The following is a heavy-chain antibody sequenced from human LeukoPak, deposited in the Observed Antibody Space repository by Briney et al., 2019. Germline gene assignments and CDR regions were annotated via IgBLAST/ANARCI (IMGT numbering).Heavy chain of an antibody. V-gene: IGHV4-34*01. J-gene: IGHJ5*02. CDR2: INHSGST. CDR3: ARRGTYYDFWSGYANRPNWFAP. D-gene: IGHD3-3*01. CDR1: GGSFSGYY. Sequence: SETLSLTCAVYGGSFSGYYWSWIRQPPGKGLEWIGEINHSGSTNYNPSLKSRVTISVDTSKNQFSLKLSSVTAADTAVYYCARRGTYYDFWSGYANRPNWFAPWGQGTLVTVSS.